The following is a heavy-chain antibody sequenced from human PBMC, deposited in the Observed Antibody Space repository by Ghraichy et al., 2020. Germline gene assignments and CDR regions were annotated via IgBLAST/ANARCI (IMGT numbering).Heavy chain of an antibody. CDR2: MYKGGTT. CDR1: GITVSSNY. J-gene: IGHJ4*02. Sequence: LSLTCAASGITVSSNYMSWVRQAPGKGLEWVSVMYKGGTTFHADSVKGRFTLSRHNSQNTLYLEMDSLRAEDTAIYYCASGSSIYYFDYWGQGTLVTVSS. V-gene: IGHV3-53*04. D-gene: IGHD6-25*01. CDR3: ASGSSIYYFDY.